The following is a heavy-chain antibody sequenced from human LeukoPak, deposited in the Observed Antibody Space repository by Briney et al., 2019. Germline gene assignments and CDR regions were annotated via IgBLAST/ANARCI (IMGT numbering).Heavy chain of an antibody. CDR1: GFTFSSYG. CDR2: ISYDGSNK. D-gene: IGHD1-26*01. CDR3: AKDFRSGSLFPNSYYFDY. Sequence: GGSLRLSCAASGFTFSSYGMHWVRQAPGKGLEWVAVISYDGSNKYYADSVKGRFTISRDNSKSTLYLQMNSLRAEDTAVYYCAKDFRSGSLFPNSYYFDYWGQGTLVTVSS. V-gene: IGHV3-30*18. J-gene: IGHJ4*02.